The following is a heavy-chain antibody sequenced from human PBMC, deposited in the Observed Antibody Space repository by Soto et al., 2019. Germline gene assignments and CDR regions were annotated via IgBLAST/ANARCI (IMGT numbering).Heavy chain of an antibody. Sequence: SETLSLTCAVSGGSISSTNWWIWVRQPPGKGLEWIGEIYHSGSTNYNPSLKSRVTISVDTSKNQFSLKLSSVTAADTAVYYCARLVKDYDILTGYVNYFDYWGQGTLVTVSS. CDR3: ARLVKDYDILTGYVNYFDY. V-gene: IGHV4-4*02. CDR1: GGSISSTNW. CDR2: IYHSGST. J-gene: IGHJ4*02. D-gene: IGHD3-9*01.